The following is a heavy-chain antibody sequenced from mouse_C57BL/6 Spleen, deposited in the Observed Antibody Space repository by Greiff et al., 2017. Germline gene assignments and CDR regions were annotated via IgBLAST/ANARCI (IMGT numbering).Heavy chain of an antibody. V-gene: IGHV8-8*01. CDR2: IWWDDDK. D-gene: IGHD2-5*01. Sequence: QVTLKESGPGILQPSQTLSLTCSFSGFSLSTFGMGVGWIRQPSGKGLEWLAHIWWDDDKYYNPALKSRLTISKDTSKNQVFLKIANVDTADTATYYCARERDYSNYDAMDYWGQGTSVTVSS. CDR1: GFSLSTFGMG. CDR3: ARERDYSNYDAMDY. J-gene: IGHJ4*01.